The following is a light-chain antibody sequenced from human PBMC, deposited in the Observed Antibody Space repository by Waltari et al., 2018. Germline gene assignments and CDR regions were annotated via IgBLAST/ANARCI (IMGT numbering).Light chain of an antibody. CDR3: QVSDSTADLVV. V-gene: IGLV3-21*04. CDR1: HIGGYS. CDR2: YDN. Sequence: SYVLTQPPSVSVAPGETSRITCGGDHIGGYSVHWYQQKPGQAPVLVLYYDNNRPSGIPERFSGSNFGNTVTLTISRVEAGDEADYYCQVSDSTADLVVFGGGTKLTVL. J-gene: IGLJ2*01.